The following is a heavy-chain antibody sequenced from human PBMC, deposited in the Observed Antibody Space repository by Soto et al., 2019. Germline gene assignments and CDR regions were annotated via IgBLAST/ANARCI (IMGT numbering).Heavy chain of an antibody. D-gene: IGHD3-3*01. V-gene: IGHV4-34*01. CDR2: INHSGST. CDR1: GGSFSGYY. Sequence: SETLSLTCAVYGGSFSGYYWSWIRQPPGKGLEWIGEINHSGSTNYNPSLKSRVTISVDTSKNQFSLKLSSVTAADTAVYYCAREAPRRGGFWSGPNWFGPWGQGTLVTVSS. J-gene: IGHJ5*02. CDR3: AREAPRRGGFWSGPNWFGP.